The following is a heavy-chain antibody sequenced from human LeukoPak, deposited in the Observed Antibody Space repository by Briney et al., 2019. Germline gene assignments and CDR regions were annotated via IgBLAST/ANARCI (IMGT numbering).Heavy chain of an antibody. CDR1: GFTVSSNY. V-gene: IGHV3-66*01. D-gene: IGHD3-22*01. J-gene: IGHJ4*02. CDR2: IYSDGTT. Sequence: GGSLRLSCAASGFTVSSNYMSWVRQAPGGGLEWVSVIYSDGTTHYADSVKGRFTISRDNSKNTLYLQMNSLRAEDTAVYYCARDTEYYYDSSGYLDYWGQGTLVTVSS. CDR3: ARDTEYYYDSSGYLDY.